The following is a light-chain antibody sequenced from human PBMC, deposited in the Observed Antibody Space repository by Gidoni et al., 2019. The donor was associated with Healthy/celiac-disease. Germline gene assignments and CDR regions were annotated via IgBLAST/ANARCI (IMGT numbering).Light chain of an antibody. Sequence: EIVLTQSPGTLSLSPVERATLSCRASQSVSSSYLAWYQQKPGHAPRLLIYGASSRATGIPDRFSGSGSGTDFTLTISRLEPEDFAVYYCQQYGSSPQTFGQGTKLEIK. J-gene: IGKJ2*01. CDR2: GAS. CDR3: QQYGSSPQT. V-gene: IGKV3-20*01. CDR1: QSVSSSY.